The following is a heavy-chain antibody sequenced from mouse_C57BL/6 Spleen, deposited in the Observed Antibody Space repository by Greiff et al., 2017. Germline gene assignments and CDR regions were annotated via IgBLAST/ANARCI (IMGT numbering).Heavy chain of an antibody. CDR1: GYTFTGYW. D-gene: IGHD2-4*01. J-gene: IGHJ3*01. CDR3: ARGSGYDYAWFAY. V-gene: IGHV1-9*01. CDR2: ILPGSGST. Sequence: VHLVESGAELMKPGASVKLSCKATGYTFTGYWIEWVKQRPGHGLEWIGEILPGSGSTNYNEKFKGKATFTADKASNTAYMQLSSLTTEDSAIYYCARGSGYDYAWFAYWSQGTLVTVSA.